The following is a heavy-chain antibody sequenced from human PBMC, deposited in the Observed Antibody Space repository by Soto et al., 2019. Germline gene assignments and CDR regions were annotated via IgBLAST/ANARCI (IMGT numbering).Heavy chain of an antibody. CDR1: GYTFTSYD. V-gene: IGHV1-8*01. CDR3: ARGRTLLYYDSSGYYHPPDASDI. Sequence: ASVKVSCKASGYTFTSYDINWVRQATGQGLEWMGWMNPNSGNTGYAQKFQGRVNMTRNTSISTAYMELSSLRSEDTAVYYCARGRTLLYYDSSGYYHPPDASDIWGQGTMVTVSS. J-gene: IGHJ3*02. CDR2: MNPNSGNT. D-gene: IGHD3-22*01.